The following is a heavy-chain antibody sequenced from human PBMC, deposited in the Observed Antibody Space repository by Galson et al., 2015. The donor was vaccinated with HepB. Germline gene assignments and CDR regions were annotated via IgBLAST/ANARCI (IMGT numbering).Heavy chain of an antibody. D-gene: IGHD3-9*01. CDR3: TRTDYDILTGVIDY. CDR1: GYPFTTYA. J-gene: IGHJ4*02. V-gene: IGHV1-69*13. Sequence: SVKVSCKASGYPFTTYAINWVRQAPGQGLEWMGGIIPIFGTANYAQKFQGRVTITADESTSTAYMELSSLRSEDTAVYYCTRTDYDILTGVIDYWGQGTLVTVSS. CDR2: IIPIFGTA.